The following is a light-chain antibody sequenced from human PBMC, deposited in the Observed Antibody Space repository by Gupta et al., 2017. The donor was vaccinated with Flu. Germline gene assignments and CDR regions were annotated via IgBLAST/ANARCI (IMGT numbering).Light chain of an antibody. Sequence: SFLSASIGDGVTITCRASQGIRTWLVWYQQKPRQTPKLLIYQVSTLYSGVPSRFSGGASGAAFSLTISNWQPDDSATYYCQQLNSYSYRLGQGTKVEIK. V-gene: IGKV1-5*03. CDR2: QVS. J-gene: IGKJ2*01. CDR3: QQLNSYSYR. CDR1: QGIRTW.